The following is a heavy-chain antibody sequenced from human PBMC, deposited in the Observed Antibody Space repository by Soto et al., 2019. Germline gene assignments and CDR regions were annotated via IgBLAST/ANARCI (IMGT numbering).Heavy chain of an antibody. J-gene: IGHJ3*01. D-gene: IGHD3-10*01. CDR2: IYPRKSDI. CDR1: GYIFSNYW. CDR3: ARHVADIMVRGGGGFDV. V-gene: IGHV5-51*01. Sequence: EVQLVQSGTEARKPGESLKISCQASGYIFSNYWIAWVRLMPGKGLEYMGNIYPRKSDIRYTPPFQGQVTISADESTSPGYLPWSTLEASGTAMYYCARHVADIMVRGGGGFDVWGQGTLVTVSS.